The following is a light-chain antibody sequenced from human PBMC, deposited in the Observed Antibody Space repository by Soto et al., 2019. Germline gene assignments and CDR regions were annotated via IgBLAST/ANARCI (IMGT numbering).Light chain of an antibody. J-gene: IGLJ2*01. V-gene: IGLV2-14*01. CDR1: SNDVGGYNY. CDR3: SSFTSRTTVL. CDR2: EVS. Sequence: QSVLTQPASVSGSPGQSITISCTGTSNDVGGYNYVSWYQQHPGKAPKLMMYEVSNRPSGVSDRFSGSKSGNTASLIISGLLAEDEADYYCSSFTSRTTVLFGGGTKLTV.